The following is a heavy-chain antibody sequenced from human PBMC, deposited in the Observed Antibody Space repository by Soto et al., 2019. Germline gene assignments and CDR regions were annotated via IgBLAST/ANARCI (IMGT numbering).Heavy chain of an antibody. Sequence: LSLTCTVSGGSISSYYWSWIRQPPGKGLEWIGYIYYSGSTNYNPSLKSRVTISVDTSKNQFSLKLSSVTAADTAVYYCARAMNRYSSSWPFDYWGQGTLVTVSS. CDR2: IYYSGST. CDR1: GGSISSYY. D-gene: IGHD6-13*01. J-gene: IGHJ4*02. CDR3: ARAMNRYSSSWPFDY. V-gene: IGHV4-59*01.